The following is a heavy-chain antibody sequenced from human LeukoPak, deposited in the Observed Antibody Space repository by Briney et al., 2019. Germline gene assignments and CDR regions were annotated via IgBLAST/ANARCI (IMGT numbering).Heavy chain of an antibody. J-gene: IGHJ5*02. V-gene: IGHV1-2*02. CDR2: INPNSGGT. CDR1: GYTFTGYY. Sequence: ASVKVSCKASGYTFTGYYMHWVRQAPGQGLEWMGWINPNSGGTNYAQKFQGRVTITADKSTSTAYMELSSLRSEDTAVYYCARWGFIGTQADYGSGRGNWFDPWGQGTLVTVSS. D-gene: IGHD3-10*01. CDR3: ARWGFIGTQADYGSGRGNWFDP.